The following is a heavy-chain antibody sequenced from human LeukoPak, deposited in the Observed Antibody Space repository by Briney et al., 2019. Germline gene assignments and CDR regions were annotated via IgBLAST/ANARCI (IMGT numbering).Heavy chain of an antibody. J-gene: IGHJ4*02. V-gene: IGHV1-2*06. CDR1: GYSFSDFP. CDR3: ARGGSGSGYLYYFDY. Sequence: ASVKVSCKASGYSFSDFPVHWVRQAPGQGLEWMGRIDSNRGGTSYAQNFQGRVTMTRDTSISTAYMEVSGPTSDDTAVYYCARGGSGSGYLYYFDYWGQGTLIPVSS. D-gene: IGHD3-10*01. CDR2: IDSNRGGT.